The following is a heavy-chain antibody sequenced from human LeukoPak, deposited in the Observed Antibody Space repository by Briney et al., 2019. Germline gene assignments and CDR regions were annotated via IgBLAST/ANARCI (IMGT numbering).Heavy chain of an antibody. CDR3: AALYYFDY. CDR2: ISYDGSNK. V-gene: IGHV3-30-3*01. D-gene: IGHD2-15*01. J-gene: IGHJ4*02. CDR1: GFTFSSYA. Sequence: PGRSLRLSCAASGFTFSSYAMHWVRQAPGKGLEWVAVISYDGSNKYYADSVKDRFTISRDNSKNTLYLQMNSLRAEDTAVYYCAALYYFDYWGQGTLVTVSS.